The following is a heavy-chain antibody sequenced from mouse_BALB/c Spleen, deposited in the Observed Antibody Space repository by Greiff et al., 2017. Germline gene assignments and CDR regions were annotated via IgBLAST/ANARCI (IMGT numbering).Heavy chain of an antibody. CDR3: ARTTGAMDY. J-gene: IGHJ4*01. D-gene: IGHD3-1*01. CDR1: GYSFTSDYV. V-gene: IGHV3-2*02. CDR2: ISYSGST. Sequence: ESGPGLVKPSQSLSLTCTVTGYSFTSDYVWNWIRQFPGNKLGWMGYISYSGSTSYNPSLKSRSSITRDTSKNQFFLQLNSLTTEDTATDYCARTTGAMDYWGQGTSVTVSS.